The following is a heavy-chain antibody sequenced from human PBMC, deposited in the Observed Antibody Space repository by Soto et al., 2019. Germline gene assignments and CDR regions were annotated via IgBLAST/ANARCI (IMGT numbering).Heavy chain of an antibody. CDR1: GGSISSYY. J-gene: IGHJ4*02. CDR2: IYYSGST. D-gene: IGHD3-10*01. Sequence: SETLSLTCTVSGGSISSYYWSWIRQPPGKGLEWIGYIYYSGSTNYNPSLKSRVTISVDTSKNQFSLKLSSVTAADTAVYYCARHVGWFGELSVFDYWGQGTLVTVSS. V-gene: IGHV4-59*08. CDR3: ARHVGWFGELSVFDY.